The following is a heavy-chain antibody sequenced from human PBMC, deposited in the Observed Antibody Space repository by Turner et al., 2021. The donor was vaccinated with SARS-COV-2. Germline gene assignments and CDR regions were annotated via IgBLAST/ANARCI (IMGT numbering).Heavy chain of an antibody. CDR2: ISWNSGSI. Sequence: EVQLVESGGRLVQPGRSLRLPCAASGFTFDDYGMHWVRQAPGKGLEWVSGISWNSGSIGYADSVKGRFTISRDNAKNSLYLQMNSLRAEDTALYHCAKVRRFAFDIWGQGTMVTVSS. CDR3: AKVRRFAFDI. CDR1: GFTFDDYG. J-gene: IGHJ3*02. V-gene: IGHV3-9*01.